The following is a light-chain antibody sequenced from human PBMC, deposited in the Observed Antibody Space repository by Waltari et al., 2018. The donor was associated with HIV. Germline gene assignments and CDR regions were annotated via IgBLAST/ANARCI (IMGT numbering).Light chain of an antibody. CDR2: DAS. CDR3: QQYNNWPPWT. J-gene: IGKJ1*01. Sequence: EVVMTQSPATLSVSPGERVTLSCRASQSVSSNLAWYQQTPGQAPRLLIYDASTRASGVPARFSGSGSGTDFTLTITSLQSEDFAVYYCQQYNNWPPWTFGRRDQGANQT. V-gene: IGKV3-15*01. CDR1: QSVSSN.